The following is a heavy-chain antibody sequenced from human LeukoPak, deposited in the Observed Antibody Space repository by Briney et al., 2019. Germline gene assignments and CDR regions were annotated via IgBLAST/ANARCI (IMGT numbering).Heavy chain of an antibody. V-gene: IGHV3-7*01. D-gene: IGHD6-13*01. CDR2: IKQDGSEK. J-gene: IGHJ4*02. CDR3: TRDGPGQQLEKGYYFDY. CDR1: GFTFSSYW. Sequence: GGSLRLSCAASGFTFSSYWMSWVRQAPGKGLEWVANIKQDGSEKYYVDSVKGRFTISRDNAKNSLYLQMNSLRAEDTAVYYCTRDGPGQQLEKGYYFDYWGQGTLVTVSS.